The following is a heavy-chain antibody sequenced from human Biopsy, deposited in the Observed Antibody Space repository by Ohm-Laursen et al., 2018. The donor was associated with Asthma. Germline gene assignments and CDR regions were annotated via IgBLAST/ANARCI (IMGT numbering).Heavy chain of an antibody. CDR3: ARGPPVDRED. CDR2: IYYSGST. D-gene: IGHD5-24*01. J-gene: IGHJ4*02. V-gene: IGHV4-31*11. CDR1: GGSISSGGYH. Sequence: TLSLTCAVSGGSISSGGYHWSWIRQHPGKGLEWIGYIYYSGSTYYNPSLKSRVTISVDTSKNQFSLKLSSVTAADTAVYYCARGPPVDREDWGQGTLVTVSS.